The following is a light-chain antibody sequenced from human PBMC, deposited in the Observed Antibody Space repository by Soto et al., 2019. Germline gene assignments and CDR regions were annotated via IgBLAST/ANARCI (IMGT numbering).Light chain of an antibody. Sequence: QSVLTQPASVSGSPGQSITISCTGTSSDVGGYNFVSWYQQHPGKAPKLMISEVSNRPSGVSNRFSGSKSGNTASLTISGLQTEDEADYYCSSYTITTALVFGSGTKLTVL. V-gene: IGLV2-14*01. J-gene: IGLJ1*01. CDR3: SSYTITTALV. CDR2: EVS. CDR1: SSDVGGYNF.